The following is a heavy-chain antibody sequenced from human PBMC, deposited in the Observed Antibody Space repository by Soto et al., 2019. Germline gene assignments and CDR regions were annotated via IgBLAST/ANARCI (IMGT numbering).Heavy chain of an antibody. CDR3: ARNLVVAANNWFDP. CDR2: IIPIFGTA. CDR1: GGTFSSYA. V-gene: IGHV1-69*13. D-gene: IGHD2-15*01. J-gene: IGHJ5*02. Sequence: SVKVSCKASGGTFSSYAISWVRQAPGQGLEWMGGIIPIFGTANYAQKFQGRVTITADESTSTAYMELSSLRSEDTAVFYCARNLVVAANNWFDPWGQGTLVTVSS.